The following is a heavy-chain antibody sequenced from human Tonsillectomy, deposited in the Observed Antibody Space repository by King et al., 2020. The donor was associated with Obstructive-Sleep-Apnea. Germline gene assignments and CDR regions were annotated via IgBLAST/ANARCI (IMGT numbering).Heavy chain of an antibody. Sequence: QLVQSGGGLVKPGGSLRLSCAASGFTFSNAWMSWVRQAPGKGLEWVVRIRTKNDGGRTDYAAPLKGRFTISRDDSKNTLYLQMNSLKTEDTAVYYCTTAICSGGTCYSRYGAFDIWGQGTMVTVSS. CDR3: TTAICSGGTCYSRYGAFDI. CDR1: GFTFSNAW. J-gene: IGHJ3*02. CDR2: IRTKNDGGRT. D-gene: IGHD2-15*01. V-gene: IGHV3-15*01.